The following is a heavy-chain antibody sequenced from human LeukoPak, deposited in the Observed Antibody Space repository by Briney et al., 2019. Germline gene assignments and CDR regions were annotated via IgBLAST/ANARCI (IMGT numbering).Heavy chain of an antibody. CDR2: LGIAGDT. D-gene: IGHD3-22*01. J-gene: IGHJ4*02. Sequence: GGSLRLSCAASGFTVSSYAMHWVRQPIGKGLGWVSALGIAGDTFYPGSVKGRFTISRENARNSLYLQMNSLRAEDTAVYYCARDPHYYDSSGYYYSYYEYWGQGTLVTVSS. V-gene: IGHV3-13*01. CDR1: GFTVSSYA. CDR3: ARDPHYYDSSGYYYSYYEY.